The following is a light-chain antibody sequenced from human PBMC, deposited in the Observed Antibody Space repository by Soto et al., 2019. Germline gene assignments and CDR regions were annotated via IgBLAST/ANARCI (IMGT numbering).Light chain of an antibody. V-gene: IGKV3D-20*02. J-gene: IGKJ5*01. Sequence: EIVLTQSPGTLSLSPGERATLSCRASESVSSNYLAWYQQKPGQAPRLHIYGASSRATGIPDRFSGSGSGTDFTLTISSLEPEDFAVYYCQQRSNWPITFGQGTRLEIK. CDR3: QQRSNWPIT. CDR1: ESVSSNY. CDR2: GAS.